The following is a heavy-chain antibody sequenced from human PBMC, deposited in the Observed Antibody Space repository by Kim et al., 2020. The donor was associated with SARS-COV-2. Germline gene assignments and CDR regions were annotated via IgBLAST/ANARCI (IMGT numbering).Heavy chain of an antibody. CDR3: ARGSGSTYFNSGSSYYFDP. D-gene: IGHD1-26*01. Sequence: GGSLRLSCAASGFSVSDNYMAWVRQAPQKGLEWVSTIFTGGGPYYADSVKGRFTISRDDSKNTVSLQMNSLTTDDTDLYFCARGSGSTYFNSGSSYYFDPWGQGTLVTASS. J-gene: IGHJ4*02. CDR1: GFSVSDNY. CDR2: IFTGGGP. V-gene: IGHV3-53*01.